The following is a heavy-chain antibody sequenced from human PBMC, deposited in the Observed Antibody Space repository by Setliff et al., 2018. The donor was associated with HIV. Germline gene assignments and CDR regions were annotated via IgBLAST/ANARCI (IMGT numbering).Heavy chain of an antibody. CDR2: INHSGGT. D-gene: IGHD7-27*01. CDR1: GGSISSGGFY. CDR3: ARGWGHDGFDF. J-gene: IGHJ3*01. Sequence: SETLSLTCTVTGGSISSGGFYWTWIRQHPGKGLEWIGEINHSGGTNYNPSLKSRVTMSIDTSKNQFSLNVSSVTAADTAVYYCARGWGHDGFDFWGQGTMVTVSS. V-gene: IGHV4-39*07.